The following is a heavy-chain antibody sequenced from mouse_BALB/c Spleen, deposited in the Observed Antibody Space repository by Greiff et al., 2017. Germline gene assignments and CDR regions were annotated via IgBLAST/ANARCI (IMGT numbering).Heavy chain of an antibody. D-gene: IGHD3-1*01. V-gene: IGHV5-17*02. CDR2: ISSGSSTI. J-gene: IGHJ4*01. Sequence: EVKLVESGGGLVQPGGSRKLSCAASGFTFSSFGMHWVRQAPEKGLEWVAYISSGSSTIYYADTVKGRFTISRDNPKNTLFLQMTSLRSEDTAMYYCARSGSLYAMDYWGQGTSVTVSA. CDR3: ARSGSLYAMDY. CDR1: GFTFSSFG.